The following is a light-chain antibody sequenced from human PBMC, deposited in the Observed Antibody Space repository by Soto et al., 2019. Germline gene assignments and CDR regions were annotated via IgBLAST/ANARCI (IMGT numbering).Light chain of an antibody. V-gene: IGLV1-44*01. CDR2: KNS. CDR3: EAWDDSRTGSVV. J-gene: IGLJ2*01. Sequence: QLVLTQPPSASGAPGQRVTISCSGTSSNIGPNTVNWYQQLPGTAPKLLIYKNSQRPSGVPDRFSGSKSGTSASLAISGLQPEDEGNYYCEAWDDSRTGSVVFGGGTKLTVL. CDR1: SSNIGPNT.